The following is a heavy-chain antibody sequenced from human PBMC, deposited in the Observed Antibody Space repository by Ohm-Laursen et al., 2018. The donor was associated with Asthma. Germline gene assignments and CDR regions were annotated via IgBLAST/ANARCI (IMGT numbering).Heavy chain of an antibody. J-gene: IGHJ6*02. D-gene: IGHD3-3*01. V-gene: IGHV3-21*01. Sequence: SLRLSCSASGFTFSSYSMNWVRQAPGKGLEWVSSISSSSSYIYYADSVKGRFTISRDNAKNSLYLQMNSLRAEDTAVYYCAREVSVLRFLEWPLRDVWGQGTTVTVSS. CDR1: GFTFSSYS. CDR3: AREVSVLRFLEWPLRDV. CDR2: ISSSSSYI.